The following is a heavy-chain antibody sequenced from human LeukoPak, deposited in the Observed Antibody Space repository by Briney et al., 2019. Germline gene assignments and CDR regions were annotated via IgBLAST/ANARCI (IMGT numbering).Heavy chain of an antibody. CDR1: GGSISSYY. V-gene: IGHV4-59*01. J-gene: IGHJ4*02. CDR3: ARVTGYRIEDYFDY. D-gene: IGHD6-13*01. Sequence: SETLSLTCTVPGGSISSYYWSWIRQPPGKGLEWIGYIYYSGSTNYNPSLKSRVTISVETSKNEFSLKLRSVTAADTAVYYCARVTGYRIEDYFDYWGQGTLVTVSS. CDR2: IYYSGST.